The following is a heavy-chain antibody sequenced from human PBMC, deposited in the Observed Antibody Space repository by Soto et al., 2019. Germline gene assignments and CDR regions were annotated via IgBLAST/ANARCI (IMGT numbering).Heavy chain of an antibody. CDR1: GGSISSYY. J-gene: IGHJ4*02. CDR2: ISYSGST. D-gene: IGHD6-19*01. Sequence: TLSLTCTVSGGSISSYYWSWIRQPPGKGLEWIGYISYSGSTNYNPSLKSRVTISVDTSKNQFSLKLNSVTAADTAVYYCARVDSSGWYPLCYWGQGTLVTVS. CDR3: ARVDSSGWYPLCY. V-gene: IGHV4-59*01.